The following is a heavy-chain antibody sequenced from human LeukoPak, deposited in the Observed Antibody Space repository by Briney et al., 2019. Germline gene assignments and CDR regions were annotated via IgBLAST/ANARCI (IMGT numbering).Heavy chain of an antibody. CDR3: ARGELWSTFDY. J-gene: IGHJ4*02. V-gene: IGHV4-39*07. D-gene: IGHD5-18*01. Sequence: PSETLSLTCTVSGGSISSSSYYWGWIRQPPGKGLEWIGEIYHSGSTNYNPSLKSRVTISVDKSKNQFSLKLSSVTAADTAVYYCARGELWSTFDYWGQGTLVTVSS. CDR2: IYHSGST. CDR1: GGSISSSSYY.